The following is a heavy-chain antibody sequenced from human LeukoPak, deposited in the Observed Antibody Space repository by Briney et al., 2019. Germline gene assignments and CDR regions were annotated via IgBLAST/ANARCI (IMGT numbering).Heavy chain of an antibody. V-gene: IGHV4-4*07. J-gene: IGHJ5*02. CDR2: IYISGST. D-gene: IGHD5-18*01. CDR1: GGSISTYY. Sequence: SETLSLTCTVSGGSISTYYWNWIRQPAGKGLEWIGRIYISGSTNYNPSLKSRVTMSVDTSKNQFSLKLSSVTAADTAVYYCAREWDAYDGYRYNWFDPWGQGTLVTVSS. CDR3: AREWDAYDGYRYNWFDP.